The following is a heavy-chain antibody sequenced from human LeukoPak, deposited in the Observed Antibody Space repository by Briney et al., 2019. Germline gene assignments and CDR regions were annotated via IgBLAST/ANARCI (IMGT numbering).Heavy chain of an antibody. CDR1: GGSISSSDYF. D-gene: IGHD6-25*01. CDR2: INSRGST. V-gene: IGHV4-61*02. J-gene: IGHJ5*02. Sequence: SETLSLTCTASGGSISSSDYFWSWIRQPAGKGLEWIGRINSRGSTNYNPSLKSRVTLSVDTSKNQFSLKLTSVAVADTAVYYCARYRLGWFDPWGQGTLVTVSS. CDR3: ARYRLGWFDP.